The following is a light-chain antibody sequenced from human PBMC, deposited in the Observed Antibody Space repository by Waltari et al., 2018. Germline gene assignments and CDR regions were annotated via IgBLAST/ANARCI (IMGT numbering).Light chain of an antibody. CDR2: DAS. J-gene: IGKJ4*01. Sequence: DIQMTQSPSSLSASVGDRVTITCQASQDINNYLNWYQQKPGKAPKLLIYDASNLERGVPSSFSGSGSGTDFTFTITSLQPEDIATYYCQQFYDLPLTFGGGTKVEIK. CDR1: QDINNY. V-gene: IGKV1-33*01. CDR3: QQFYDLPLT.